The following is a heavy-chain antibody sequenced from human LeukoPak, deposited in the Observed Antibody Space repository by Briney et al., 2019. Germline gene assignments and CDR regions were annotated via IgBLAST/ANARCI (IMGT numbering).Heavy chain of an antibody. D-gene: IGHD3-22*01. CDR2: ISSSSSTI. CDR3: ARSEYYYDSSGQQFDY. J-gene: IGHJ4*02. CDR1: GFTFSSYS. V-gene: IGHV3-48*04. Sequence: HPGGSLRLSCAASGFTFSSYSMHWVRQAPGKGLEWVSYISSSSSTIYYADSVKGRFTIYRDNAKNSLYLKMNSLRAEDTAVYYCARSEYYYDSSGQQFDYWGQGTLVTVSS.